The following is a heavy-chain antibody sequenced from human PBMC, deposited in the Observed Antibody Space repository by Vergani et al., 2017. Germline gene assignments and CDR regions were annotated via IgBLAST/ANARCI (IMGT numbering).Heavy chain of an antibody. D-gene: IGHD6-13*01. CDR1: GFTVSSNY. J-gene: IGHJ4*02. CDR2: IYSGGST. Sequence: EVQLVESGGGLIQPGGSLRLSCAASGFTVSSNYMSWVRQAPGKGLEWVSVIYSGGSTYYADSVKGRFTISRDNSKNTLYLQMNSLRAEDTAVYYCARDRWGAAAGGFDYWGQGTLVTVSS. CDR3: ARDRWGAAAGGFDY. V-gene: IGHV3-53*01.